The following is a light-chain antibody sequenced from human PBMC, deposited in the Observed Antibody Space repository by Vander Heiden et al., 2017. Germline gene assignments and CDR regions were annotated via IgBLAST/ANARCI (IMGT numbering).Light chain of an antibody. Sequence: ELVLTQSPATLSLSPGERATLSCGASQGGSSSYLAWYQQKPGLAPRLLIYDASSRATGIPDRFSGSGSGTDFTLTISRLEPEDFAVYYCQQYGSSPLTFGGGTKVEIK. V-gene: IGKV3D-20*01. CDR2: DAS. J-gene: IGKJ4*01. CDR1: QGGSSSY. CDR3: QQYGSSPLT.